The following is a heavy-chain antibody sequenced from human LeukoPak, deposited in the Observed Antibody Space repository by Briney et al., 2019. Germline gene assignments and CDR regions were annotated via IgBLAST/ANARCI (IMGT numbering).Heavy chain of an antibody. CDR1: GFIFSNYA. V-gene: IGHV3-23*01. Sequence: GGSLRLSCAASGFIFSNYAMTWVRQAPGKGLEWVSGISGSGGSTYYADSVKGRFTVSRDNSKNTLFLQMNSLRAEDTAVYYCAKAKGSGLKYYFDYWGQGTLVTVSS. CDR3: AKAKGSGLKYYFDY. CDR2: ISGSGGST. J-gene: IGHJ4*02. D-gene: IGHD6-19*01.